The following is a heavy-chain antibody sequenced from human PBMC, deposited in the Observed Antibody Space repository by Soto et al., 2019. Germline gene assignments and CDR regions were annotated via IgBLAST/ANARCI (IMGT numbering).Heavy chain of an antibody. CDR3: ARDLGANSSGWTAFDI. CDR1: GYTFTSYG. CDR2: ISAYNGNT. J-gene: IGHJ3*02. V-gene: IGHV1-18*01. D-gene: IGHD6-19*01. Sequence: ASVKVSCKASGYTFTSYGISWVRQAPGQGLEWMGWISAYNGNTNYAQKLQGRVTMTTDTSTSTAYMELRSLRSDDTAVYYCARDLGANSSGWTAFDIWGKGKMVTV.